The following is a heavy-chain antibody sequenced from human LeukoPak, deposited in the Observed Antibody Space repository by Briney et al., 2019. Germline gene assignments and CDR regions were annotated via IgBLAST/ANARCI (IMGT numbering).Heavy chain of an antibody. CDR1: GFTFSSHA. Sequence: GGSLRLSCVATGFTFSSHAMSWVRQAPGKGLEWVSGISGSGSSTYYADSVKGRLTISRDNSKNTPYLQMNSLRAEDTAVYYCAKGGITMVRGVLYYYYMDVWGKGTTVTLSS. V-gene: IGHV3-23*01. D-gene: IGHD3-10*01. CDR2: ISGSGSST. CDR3: AKGGITMVRGVLYYYYMDV. J-gene: IGHJ6*03.